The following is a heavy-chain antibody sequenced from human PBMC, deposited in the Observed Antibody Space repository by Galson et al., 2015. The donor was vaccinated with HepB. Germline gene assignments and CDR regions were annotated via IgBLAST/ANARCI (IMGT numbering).Heavy chain of an antibody. J-gene: IGHJ4*02. CDR1: GYTFSNYY. CDR3: AGRPVAQGLDY. Sequence: SVKVSCKASGYTFSNYYIHWVRQAPGQGLEWMGIINPSGGSTSYAQKFQGRVTMTMDTSTSTVYMELSSLKSEDTAVYYCAGRPVAQGLDYWGQGTLVTVSS. D-gene: IGHD4-23*01. V-gene: IGHV1-46*01. CDR2: INPSGGST.